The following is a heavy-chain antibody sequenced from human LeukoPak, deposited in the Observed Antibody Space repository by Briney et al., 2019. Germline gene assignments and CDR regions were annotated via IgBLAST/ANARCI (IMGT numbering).Heavy chain of an antibody. CDR3: SRSRPKFKDFDY. V-gene: IGHV3-21*01. CDR1: RFTFSSYS. CDR2: ISSSGSYI. J-gene: IGHJ4*02. Sequence: GGSLRLSCAASRFTFSSYSMNWVRQAPGKGLEWVSSISSSGSYIYYADSVKGRFTISRDNAKNSLYLQMNSLRAEDTAVYYCSRSRPKFKDFDYWGQGTLVTVSS.